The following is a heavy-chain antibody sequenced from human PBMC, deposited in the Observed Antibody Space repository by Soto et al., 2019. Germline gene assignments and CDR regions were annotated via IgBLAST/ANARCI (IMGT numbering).Heavy chain of an antibody. CDR1: GYTFTSYG. CDR2: INPNSGGT. D-gene: IGHD3-22*01. Sequence: ASVKVSCKASGYTFTSYGIGWVRQAPGQGHEWMGWINPNSGGTNYAQKFQGWVTMTRDTSISTAYMELSRLRSDDTAVYYCARATRGYYDSSGPGAFDIWGQGTMVTVSS. V-gene: IGHV1-2*04. CDR3: ARATRGYYDSSGPGAFDI. J-gene: IGHJ3*02.